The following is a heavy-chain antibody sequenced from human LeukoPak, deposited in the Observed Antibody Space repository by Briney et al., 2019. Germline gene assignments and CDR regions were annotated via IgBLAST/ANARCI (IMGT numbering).Heavy chain of an antibody. V-gene: IGHV3-23*01. CDR3: AKALCSSGWYPFDP. CDR1: GFTFSSYA. D-gene: IGHD6-19*01. Sequence: GGSLRLSCAASGFTFSSYAMGWVRQAPGKGLEWVSTISGSGGGTYYADSVKGRFNISRDNSKNTLYLQMNSLRAEDTAVYYCAKALCSSGWYPFDPWGQGTLVTVSS. CDR2: ISGSGGGT. J-gene: IGHJ5*02.